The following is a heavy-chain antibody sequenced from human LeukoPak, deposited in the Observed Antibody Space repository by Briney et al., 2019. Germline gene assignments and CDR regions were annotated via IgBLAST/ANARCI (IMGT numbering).Heavy chain of an antibody. D-gene: IGHD1-26*01. V-gene: IGHV3-7*01. J-gene: IGHJ4*02. CDR3: ARDHQGSWEFKGGPDYFDY. CDR1: GFTFSSYW. Sequence: GGSLRLSCVASGFTFSSYWMIWVRQAPGKGLEWVANIKQDGSEKYYVDSVKGRFTISRDNAKNSLYLQMNSLRAEDTAVYYCARDHQGSWEFKGGPDYFDYWGQGTLVTVSS. CDR2: IKQDGSEK.